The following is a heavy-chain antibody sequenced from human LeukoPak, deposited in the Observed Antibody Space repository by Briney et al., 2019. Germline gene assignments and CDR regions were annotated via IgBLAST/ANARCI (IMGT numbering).Heavy chain of an antibody. CDR3: AKASSRGWPYFDS. CDR2: ISGGSGVTT. CDR1: GFTFSSYS. D-gene: IGHD6-19*01. J-gene: IGHJ4*02. Sequence: GGSLRLSCAASGFTFSSYSMNWVRQAPGKGLEWVSTISGGSGVTTYYADSVKGRFTISRDNSKNTLFLQMNSLRAEDTAIYYCAKASSRGWPYFDSWGQGTLVTVSS. V-gene: IGHV3-23*01.